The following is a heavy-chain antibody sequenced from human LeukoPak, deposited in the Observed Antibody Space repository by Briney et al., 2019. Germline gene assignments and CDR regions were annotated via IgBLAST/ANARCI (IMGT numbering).Heavy chain of an antibody. V-gene: IGHV4-59*01. CDR3: ARTRITMVRGAPSYYFDY. CDR2: IYYSGST. D-gene: IGHD3-10*01. CDR1: GGSISSYY. Sequence: PSETLSLTCTVSGGSISSYYWSWIRQPPGKGLEWIGYIYYSGSTNYNPSLKSRVTISVDTSKNQFSLKLSSVTAADTAVYYCARTRITMVRGAPSYYFDYWGQGTLVTVSS. J-gene: IGHJ4*02.